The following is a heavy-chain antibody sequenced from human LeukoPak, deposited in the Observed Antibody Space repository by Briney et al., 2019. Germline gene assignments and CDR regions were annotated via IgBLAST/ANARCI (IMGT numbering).Heavy chain of an antibody. J-gene: IGHJ3*02. V-gene: IGHV3-30-3*01. CDR3: ARTQGYSYGYGTDAFDI. CDR1: GFTFSSYA. CDR2: ISYDGSNK. Sequence: GGSLRLSCAASGFTFSSYAMHWVRQAPGKGLEWVAVISYDGSNKYYADSVKGRFTISRDNSKNTLYPQMNSLRAEDTAVYYCARTQGYSYGYGTDAFDIWGQGTMVTVSS. D-gene: IGHD5-18*01.